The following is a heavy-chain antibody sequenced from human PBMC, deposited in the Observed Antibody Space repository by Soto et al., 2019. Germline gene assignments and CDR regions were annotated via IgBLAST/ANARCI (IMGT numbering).Heavy chain of an antibody. D-gene: IGHD3-22*01. CDR1: GGTFSSYA. J-gene: IGHJ4*02. V-gene: IGHV1-18*01. CDR2: ISAYNGNT. Sequence: ASVKVSCKASGGTFSSYAISWVRQAPGQGLEWMGWISAYNGNTNYAQKLQGRVAMTTDTSTSTAYMELRSLRSDDTAVYYCARTFSDYYDSSGYLYYFDYWGQGTLVTVSS. CDR3: ARTFSDYYDSSGYLYYFDY.